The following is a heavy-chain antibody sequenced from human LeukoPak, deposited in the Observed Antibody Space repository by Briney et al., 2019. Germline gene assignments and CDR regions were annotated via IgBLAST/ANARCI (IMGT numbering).Heavy chain of an antibody. CDR3: ARAHGYSSSWNFDY. CDR1: GFTFSDYG. D-gene: IGHD6-13*01. Sequence: GGSLRLSCAASGFTFSDYGMHWVRQAPGKGLEWVALISYDGSNKYYADSVKGRFTISRDNSKNTLYLQMKNLKAEDTAVYYCARAHGYSSSWNFDYWGQGTLVTVSS. J-gene: IGHJ4*02. V-gene: IGHV3-30*06. CDR2: ISYDGSNK.